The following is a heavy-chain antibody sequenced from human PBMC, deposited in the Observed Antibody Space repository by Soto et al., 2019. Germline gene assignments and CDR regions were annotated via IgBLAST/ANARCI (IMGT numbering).Heavy chain of an antibody. D-gene: IGHD2-21*01. Sequence: QVTLKESGPVLVKPTETLTLTCTVSGLSLSTTRMAVSWIRQPPGKALEWLAQIFSNDEKSYSTSLKSRLTTSKDVAKRQVVLTMTNVDTVDTAPYYIVRIRGCDGGQSYDYWGEGTLVTVSS. CDR1: GLSLSTTRMA. V-gene: IGHV2-26*01. J-gene: IGHJ4*02. CDR3: VRIRGCDGGQSYDY. CDR2: IFSNDEK.